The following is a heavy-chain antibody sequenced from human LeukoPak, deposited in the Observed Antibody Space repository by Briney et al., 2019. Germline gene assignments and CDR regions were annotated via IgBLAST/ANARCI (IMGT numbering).Heavy chain of an antibody. CDR2: ISTNGGST. CDR1: GFTFSSYA. J-gene: IGHJ4*02. D-gene: IGHD1-1*01. Sequence: GGSLRLSCAASGFTFSSYAMYWVRQAPGKGLEYVSAISTNGGSTYYANSVKGRFTISRDNSKNTLYLQMNSLRAEDTAVYYCARDIGRKYKIFDYWGQGTLVTVSS. CDR3: ARDIGRKYKIFDY. V-gene: IGHV3-64*01.